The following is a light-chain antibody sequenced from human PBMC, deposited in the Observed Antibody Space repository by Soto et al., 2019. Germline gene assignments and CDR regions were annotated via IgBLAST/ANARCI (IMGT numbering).Light chain of an antibody. CDR3: CSYAGSYTWV. J-gene: IGLJ1*01. Sequence: QSALTQPRSVSGSPGQSVTISCTGTSSDVGAYKYVSWYQHYPCEAPKVMIYDVTQRPSGVPDRFSGTKSGNTASLTISGLQAEDEADYYCCSYAGSYTWVFGSGTKVTVL. CDR1: SSDVGAYKY. V-gene: IGLV2-11*01. CDR2: DVT.